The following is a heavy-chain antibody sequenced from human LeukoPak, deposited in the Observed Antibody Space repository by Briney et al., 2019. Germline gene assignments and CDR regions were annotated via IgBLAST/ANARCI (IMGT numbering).Heavy chain of an antibody. CDR3: ANRCSSTSCPPHYYYYYTDV. J-gene: IGHJ6*03. CDR1: GFTFSSYA. Sequence: GGSLRLSCAASGFTFSSYAMSWVRQAPGKGLEWVSAISGSGGSTYYADSVKGRFTISRDNSKNTLYLQMNSLRAEDTAVYYCANRCSSTSCPPHYYYYYTDVWGKGTTVTVSS. V-gene: IGHV3-23*01. D-gene: IGHD2-2*01. CDR2: ISGSGGST.